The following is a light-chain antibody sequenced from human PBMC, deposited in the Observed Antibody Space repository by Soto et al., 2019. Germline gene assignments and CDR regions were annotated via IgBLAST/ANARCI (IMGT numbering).Light chain of an antibody. Sequence: EIVMTQSPATLSVSPGETATIACRASQSVSSNLAWYQHKPGQAPRLLIYGASILATGVPAKFSGSGSGTEITLTIIILQSEAYAVYYCQQYQKWTRTFGGGTKAEIK. J-gene: IGKJ4*01. CDR3: QQYQKWTRT. CDR1: QSVSSN. V-gene: IGKV3D-15*03. CDR2: GAS.